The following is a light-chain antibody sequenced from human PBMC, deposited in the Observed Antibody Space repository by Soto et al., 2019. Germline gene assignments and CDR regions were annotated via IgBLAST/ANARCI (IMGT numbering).Light chain of an antibody. CDR2: DAS. CDR3: QQRSNWPVYT. J-gene: IGKJ2*01. Sequence: DIVLTQSPATLYSSPGERATLSCRASQSVSSYLAWYQQKPGQAPRLLIYDASTRATGIPARFSGSGSGTDFTLTIISLEPEDFAANYCQQRSNWPVYTFGQGTKLEIK. CDR1: QSVSSY. V-gene: IGKV3-11*01.